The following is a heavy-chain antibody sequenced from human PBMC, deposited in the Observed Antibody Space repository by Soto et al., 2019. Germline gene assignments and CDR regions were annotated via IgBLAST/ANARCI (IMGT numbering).Heavy chain of an antibody. CDR3: VRDPAIYSGRFDYGLDV. CDR2: IGTRGRPI. CDR1: GFTFSNYE. V-gene: IGHV3-48*03. Sequence: EVQLVESGGGLVQPGGSLRLFCAASGFTFSNYEMNWVRQAPGKGLEWISYIGTRGRPIYYAESVQGRFTISRDNAGNSLYLQMNRLTAEDTAVYYCVRDPAIYSGRFDYGLDVWGQGTTVTVSS. D-gene: IGHD4-4*01. J-gene: IGHJ6*02.